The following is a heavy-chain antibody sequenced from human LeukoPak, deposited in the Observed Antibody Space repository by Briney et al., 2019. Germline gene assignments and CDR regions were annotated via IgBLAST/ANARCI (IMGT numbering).Heavy chain of an antibody. D-gene: IGHD3-22*01. V-gene: IGHV3-11*01. CDR3: AKIDHYYDSTTPYN. Sequence: PGGSLRLSCAASGFTFSDYYMSWIRQAPGKGLEWVSYISSSGSTIYYADSVKGRFTISRDNSKNTLFLQINSLRAEDTAVYYCAKIDHYYDSTTPYNWGQGTLATVSS. J-gene: IGHJ4*02. CDR1: GFTFSDYY. CDR2: ISSSGSTI.